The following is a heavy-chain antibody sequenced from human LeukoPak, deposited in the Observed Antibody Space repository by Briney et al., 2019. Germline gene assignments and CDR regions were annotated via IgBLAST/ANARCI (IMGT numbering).Heavy chain of an antibody. D-gene: IGHD3-3*01. V-gene: IGHV1-18*01. CDR2: ISGYTGDT. CDR3: AKDFGPETVLRPLDP. J-gene: IGHJ5*02. CDR1: GYTFTNYG. Sequence: GASVKVSCKASGYTFTNYGISWVRQAPGQGREWMGWISGYTGDTNYAEKFQGRVTMTTDTSTSTAYMELRSLTSDDTAMYYCAKDFGPETVLRPLDPWGQGTLVTVSS.